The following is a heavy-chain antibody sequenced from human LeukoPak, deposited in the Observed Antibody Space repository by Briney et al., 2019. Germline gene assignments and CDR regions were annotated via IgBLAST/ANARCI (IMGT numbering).Heavy chain of an antibody. CDR2: MFYSGST. D-gene: IGHD4-11*01. V-gene: IGHV4-59*08. Sequence: SETLSLTCSVSGGSLSSYYWSWIRQPPGKGLEWIGHMFYSGSTKYNPSLKSRIIISVDTSKNLFSLKVFSVTAAGTAVYYCARHFATVTPYYYFGLDVWGQGTTVTVSS. CDR1: GGSLSSYY. J-gene: IGHJ6*02. CDR3: ARHFATVTPYYYFGLDV.